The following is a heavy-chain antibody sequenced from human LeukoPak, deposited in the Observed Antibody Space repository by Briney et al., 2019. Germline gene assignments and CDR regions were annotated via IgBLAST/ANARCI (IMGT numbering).Heavy chain of an antibody. J-gene: IGHJ5*02. V-gene: IGHV4-4*07. CDR3: AREARLRYVYFDP. D-gene: IGHD2-8*01. CDR1: DDSITNSY. CDR2: INTGGST. Sequence: PSETLSLTCSVSDDSITNSYWSWVRQPAGKGLEWIARINTGGSTTYNPSLKSRVTMSLDASKNQVYLRLTSVTDADTAVYYCAREARLRYVYFDPWGQGTLVTVSS.